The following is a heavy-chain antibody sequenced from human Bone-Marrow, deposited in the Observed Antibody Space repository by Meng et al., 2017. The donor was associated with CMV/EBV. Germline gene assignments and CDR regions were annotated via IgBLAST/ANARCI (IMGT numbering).Heavy chain of an antibody. V-gene: IGHV3-30*04. J-gene: IGHJ4*02. Sequence: GGSLRLSCAASGFTFSSYAMHWVRQAPGKGLEWVAVISYDGSNKYYADSVKGRFTISRDNSKNTLYLQMNSLRAEDTAVYYCARGKKGGELLYFDYCGQGTLVTVSS. CDR3: ARGKKGGELLYFDY. D-gene: IGHD1-26*01. CDR2: ISYDGSNK. CDR1: GFTFSSYA.